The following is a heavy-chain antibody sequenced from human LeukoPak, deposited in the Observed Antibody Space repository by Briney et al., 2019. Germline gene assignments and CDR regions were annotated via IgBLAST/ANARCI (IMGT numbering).Heavy chain of an antibody. V-gene: IGHV3-11*04. Sequence: GGSLRLSCAASGFTFSDYYMSWIRQAPGKGLEWVSYISSSGSTIYYADSVKGRFTISRDNSKNTLYLQMNSLRAEDTAVYYCARGKITMIVADFDIWGQGTMVTVSS. J-gene: IGHJ3*02. CDR3: ARGKITMIVADFDI. D-gene: IGHD3-22*01. CDR2: ISSSGSTI. CDR1: GFTFSDYY.